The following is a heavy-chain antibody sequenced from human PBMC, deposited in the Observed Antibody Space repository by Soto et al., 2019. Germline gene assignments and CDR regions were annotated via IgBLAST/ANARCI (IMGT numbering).Heavy chain of an antibody. CDR2: IWYDGSNK. J-gene: IGHJ3*02. CDR3: ARESGRAYCSGGSCLKRANAFDI. CDR1: GFTFSSYG. D-gene: IGHD2-15*01. Sequence: PGGSLRLSCAASGFTFSSYGMHWVRQAPGKGLEWVAVIWYDGSNKYYADSVKGRFTISRDNSKNTLYLQMNSLRAEDTAVYYCARESGRAYCSGGSCLKRANAFDIWGQGTMVTVSS. V-gene: IGHV3-33*01.